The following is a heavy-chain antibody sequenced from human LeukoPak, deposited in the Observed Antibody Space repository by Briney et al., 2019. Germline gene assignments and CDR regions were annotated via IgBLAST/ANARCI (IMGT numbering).Heavy chain of an antibody. Sequence: SETLSLTCTVSGSSISSGDYYWSWIRQHPGKGLEWIGYIYYTGDTYYNPSLKSRVTMSVDTSKNQFSLELSSVTAADTAVYYCARARDCSGGSCYQFNWFDPWGQGTLVTVSS. CDR3: ARARDCSGGSCYQFNWFDP. CDR1: GSSISSGDYY. CDR2: IYYTGDT. V-gene: IGHV4-31*03. J-gene: IGHJ5*02. D-gene: IGHD2-15*01.